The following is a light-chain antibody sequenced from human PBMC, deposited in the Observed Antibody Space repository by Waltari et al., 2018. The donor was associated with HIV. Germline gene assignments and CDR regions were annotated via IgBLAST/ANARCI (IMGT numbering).Light chain of an antibody. CDR1: QSVRSN. Sequence: EIVMTQSPATLSVSPGERATLSCRASQSVRSNLAWSQQKPCQAPRLLIDGASSRATGIPARFSGSGSGTEFTLTISSLQSEDFAVYYCQQYNNWPPYTFGQGTKLEI. CDR2: GAS. J-gene: IGKJ2*01. V-gene: IGKV3-15*01. CDR3: QQYNNWPPYT.